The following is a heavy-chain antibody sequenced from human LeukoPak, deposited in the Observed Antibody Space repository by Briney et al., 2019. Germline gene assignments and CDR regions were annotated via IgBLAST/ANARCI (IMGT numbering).Heavy chain of an antibody. J-gene: IGHJ4*02. CDR2: IYPADSET. D-gene: IGHD1-26*01. CDR1: GYTFSNYW. CDR3: ARKISGSYYGLDY. Sequence: GEYLKISCKVSGYTFSNYWIGWVRQMPGKGLEWVGIIYPADSETRYSPSFQGQVTMSVDKSISTAYLQWSSLKASDTAMYYCARKISGSYYGLDYWGQGTLVTVSS. V-gene: IGHV5-51*01.